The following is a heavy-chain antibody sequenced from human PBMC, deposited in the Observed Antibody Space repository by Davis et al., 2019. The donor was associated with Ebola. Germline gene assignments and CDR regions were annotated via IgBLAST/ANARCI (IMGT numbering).Heavy chain of an antibody. V-gene: IGHV1-3*01. CDR2: INAGNGNT. J-gene: IGHJ6*02. D-gene: IGHD6-13*01. Sequence: AASVKVSCKASGYTFTSYAMHWVRQAPGQRLEWMGWINAGNGNTKYSQKFQGRVTITRDTSASTAYMELSSLRSEDTAVYYCARGIAAAGTNYYYGMDVWGQGTTVTVSS. CDR1: GYTFTSYA. CDR3: ARGIAAAGTNYYYGMDV.